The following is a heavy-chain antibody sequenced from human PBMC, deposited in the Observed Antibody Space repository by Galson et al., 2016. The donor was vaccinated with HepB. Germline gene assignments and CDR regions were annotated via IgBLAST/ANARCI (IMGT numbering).Heavy chain of an antibody. CDR2: TYYRSKWYN. CDR3: GRERLRYFDWLRNRYYYYGMDV. Sequence: CAISGDSVSSDSAAWNWIRQSPSRGLEWLGRTYYRSKWYNDYAVSVESRITINPDTSKNQVSLQLNSVTPEDTAVYYCGRERLRYFDWLRNRYYYYGMDVWGQGTTVTVSS. J-gene: IGHJ6*02. CDR1: GDSVSSDSAA. V-gene: IGHV6-1*01. D-gene: IGHD3-9*01.